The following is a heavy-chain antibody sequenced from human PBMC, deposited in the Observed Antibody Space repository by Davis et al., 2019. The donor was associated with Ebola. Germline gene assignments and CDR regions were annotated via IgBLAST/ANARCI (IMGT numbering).Heavy chain of an antibody. CDR2: INWNGGST. D-gene: IGHD4-23*01. V-gene: IGHV3-20*04. J-gene: IGHJ4*02. Sequence: GGSLRLSCAASGFTFDDYGMSWVRQAPGKGLEWVSGINWNGGSTGYADSVKGRFTISRDNAKNSLILQMNGLRAEDTAVYYCARGPSTGNSFTYWGQGTLVTVST. CDR3: ARGPSTGNSFTY. CDR1: GFTFDDYG.